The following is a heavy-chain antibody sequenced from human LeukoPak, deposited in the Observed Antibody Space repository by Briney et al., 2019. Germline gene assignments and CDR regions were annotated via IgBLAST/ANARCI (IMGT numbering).Heavy chain of an antibody. CDR1: GGSFSGYY. CDR2: IYTSGST. D-gene: IGHD6-19*01. J-gene: IGHJ3*02. V-gene: IGHV4-4*07. CDR3: ARYSSGWVTGKGAFDI. Sequence: SGTLSLTCTVSGGSFSGYYWSWIPQPPGKGLEGIGRIYTSGSTHYNPSLKSRITISVDKSKNQFSLKLSSVTAADTAVYYCARYSSGWVTGKGAFDIWGQGTMVTVSS.